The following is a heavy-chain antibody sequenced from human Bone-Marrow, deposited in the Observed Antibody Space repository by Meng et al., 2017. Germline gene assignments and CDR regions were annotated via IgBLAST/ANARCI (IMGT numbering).Heavy chain of an antibody. CDR3: ARGSGELVRFLEWLLYPDAFDI. J-gene: IGHJ3*02. Sequence: GSLRLSCAVYGGSFSGYYWSWIRQPPGKGLEWIGEINHSGSTNYNPSLKSRVTISVDTSKNQFSLKLSSVTAADTAVYYCARGSGELVRFLEWLLYPDAFDIWGQGTMVTVSS. CDR1: GGSFSGYY. V-gene: IGHV4-34*01. CDR2: INHSGST. D-gene: IGHD3-3*01.